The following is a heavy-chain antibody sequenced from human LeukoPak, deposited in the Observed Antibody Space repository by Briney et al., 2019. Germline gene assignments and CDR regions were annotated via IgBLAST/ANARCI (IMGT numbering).Heavy chain of an antibody. CDR1: GFTFSSYE. V-gene: IGHV3-48*03. J-gene: IGHJ6*03. CDR3: ARDRPLWFGESNYYYMDV. CDR2: ISSSGSTI. Sequence: GGSLRLSCAASGFTFSSYEMNWVRQAPGKGLEWVSYISSSGSTIYYADSVKGRFTISRDNAKNSLYLQMNSLRAEDTAVYYCARDRPLWFGESNYYYMDVWGKGTTVTISS. D-gene: IGHD3-10*01.